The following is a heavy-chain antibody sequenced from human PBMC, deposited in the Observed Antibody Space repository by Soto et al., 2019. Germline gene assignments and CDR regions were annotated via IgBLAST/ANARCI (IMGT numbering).Heavy chain of an antibody. CDR3: AKGTQQYYYYCGMDV. CDR1: GFIFSNYV. V-gene: IGHV3-23*01. CDR2: ISDSGGTS. J-gene: IGHJ6*02. Sequence: GGSLRLSCAASGFIFSNYVMSWVRQAPGKGLEWVSSISDSGGTSYYADSVKGRFTISRDNSKNTLYLQMNSLRAEDTAVYYRAKGTQQYYYYCGMDVWGQGTTVTVSS. D-gene: IGHD1-7*01.